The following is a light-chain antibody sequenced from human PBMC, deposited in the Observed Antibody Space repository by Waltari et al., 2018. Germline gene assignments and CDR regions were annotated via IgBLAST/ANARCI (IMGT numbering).Light chain of an antibody. CDR3: CSYAGSSTYYV. CDR1: SPDVGRYNL. CDR2: EGS. J-gene: IGLJ1*01. V-gene: IGLV2-23*01. Sequence: QSALTQPASVSGSPGQSITIPCTGTSPDVGRYNLISWYPQHPGKAPKLMIYEGSKRPSGVSNRFSGSKSGNTASLTISGLQAEDEADYYCCSYAGSSTYYVFGTGTKVTVL.